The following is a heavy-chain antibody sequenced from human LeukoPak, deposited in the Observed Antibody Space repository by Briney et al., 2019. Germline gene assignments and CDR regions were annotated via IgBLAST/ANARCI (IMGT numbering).Heavy chain of an antibody. CDR2: IIPIFGTA. V-gene: IGHV1-69*05. CDR3: ATVQAVAGTRDFDP. Sequence: ASVKVSCKASGGTFSSYAISWVRQAPGQGLEWMGGIIPIFGTANYAQKFQGRVTITTDESTSTAYMELSSLRSEDTAVYYCATVQAVAGTRDFDPWGQGTLVTVSS. CDR1: GGTFSSYA. D-gene: IGHD6-19*01. J-gene: IGHJ5*02.